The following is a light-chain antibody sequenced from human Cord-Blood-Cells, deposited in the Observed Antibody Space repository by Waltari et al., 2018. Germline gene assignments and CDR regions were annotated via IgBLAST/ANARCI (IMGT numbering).Light chain of an antibody. CDR1: QDISNY. CDR2: DAS. V-gene: IGKV1-33*01. Sequence: IKMTTSPSSLSAALGEGGTITCQASQDISNYLNWYQQKPGKAPKLLIYDASNLETGVPSRFSGSGSGTDFTFTISSLQPEDIATYYCQQYDNLPFTFGPGTKVDIK. J-gene: IGKJ3*01. CDR3: QQYDNLPFT.